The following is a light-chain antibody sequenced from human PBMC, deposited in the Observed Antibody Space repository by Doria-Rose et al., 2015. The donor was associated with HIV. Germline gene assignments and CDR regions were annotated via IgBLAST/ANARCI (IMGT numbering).Light chain of an antibody. CDR3: QQYYDTPS. V-gene: IGKV4-1*01. CDR2: WAS. J-gene: IGKJ3*01. Sequence: TQSPESLDMSLGERATLNCKSNQSLLYTSKNYLAWYQQKPGQPPKLLIYWASTRQSGVTARFSGSGSGTDFTLTISSLEAEDVAVYYCQQYYDTPSFGPGTTVDIK. CDR1: QSLLYTSKNY.